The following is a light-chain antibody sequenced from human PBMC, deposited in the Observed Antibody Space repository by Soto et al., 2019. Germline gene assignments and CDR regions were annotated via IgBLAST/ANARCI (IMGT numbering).Light chain of an antibody. V-gene: IGLV2-14*01. CDR3: SSYTSSRAYV. CDR2: EVS. Sequence: QPVLTQPASVSGSPGQSITISCTETSSDVGGYNYVSWYQQQSGKAPKLMIHEVSNRPSGVSNRFSGSKSGNTASLTISGLQAEDEADYYCSSYTSSRAYVFGIGTKLTVL. J-gene: IGLJ1*01. CDR1: SSDVGGYNY.